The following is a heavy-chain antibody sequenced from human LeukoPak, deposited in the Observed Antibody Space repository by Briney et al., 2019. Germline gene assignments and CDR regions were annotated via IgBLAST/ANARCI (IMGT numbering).Heavy chain of an antibody. CDR3: AKPPPDSSSWLFDY. CDR2: ISGNGGTT. J-gene: IGHJ4*02. V-gene: IGHV3-23*01. CDR1: GFTFSTHA. Sequence: PGGSLRLSCAASGFTFSTHAMSWVRQAPGKGLEWVSTISGNGGTTYYADSVKGRFTISRDNSKNTLYLQMNGLRVEDAAVYYCAKPPPDSSSWLFDYWGQGTLVTVSS. D-gene: IGHD6-13*01.